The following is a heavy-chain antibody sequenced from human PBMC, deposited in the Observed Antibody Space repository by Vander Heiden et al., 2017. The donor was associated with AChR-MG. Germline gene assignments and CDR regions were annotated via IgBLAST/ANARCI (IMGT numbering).Heavy chain of an antibody. CDR1: GGPISGSSDY. D-gene: IGHD3-22*01. CDR3: ARLDYYDSSGYPIPDY. CDR2: IDYSGRT. J-gene: IGHJ4*02. Sequence: QLQLQESGPGLVTTSETLSLTCTVSGGPISGSSDYWGWIRQPPGKGLEWIASIDYSGRTYYNPSLKSRVTISVDTSKNQFSLKLSSVTAADTAVYYCARLDYYDSSGYPIPDYWGQGTLVTVSS. V-gene: IGHV4-39*01.